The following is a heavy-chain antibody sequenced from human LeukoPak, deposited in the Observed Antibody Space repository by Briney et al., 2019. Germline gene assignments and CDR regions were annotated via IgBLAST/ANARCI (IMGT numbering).Heavy chain of an antibody. J-gene: IGHJ4*02. V-gene: IGHV3-74*01. Sequence: GGSLRLSCAASGFTFSSYWMHWVRQAPGKGLVWVSRINSDGSSTSYADSVKGRFTISRDNAKNTLYLQMNSLRAEGTAVYYCARDGGRYCSGGSCYYFDYWGQGTLVTVSS. CDR1: GFTFSSYW. CDR3: ARDGGRYCSGGSCYYFDY. D-gene: IGHD2-15*01. CDR2: INSDGSST.